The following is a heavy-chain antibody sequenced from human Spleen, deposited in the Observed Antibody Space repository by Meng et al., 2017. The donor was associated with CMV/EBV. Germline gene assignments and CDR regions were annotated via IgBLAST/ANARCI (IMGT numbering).Heavy chain of an antibody. Sequence: SETLSLTCAVYGGSFSGYYWSWIRQSPGKGLEWSGEINHSGSTNYNPSLKSRVTISVDTSKNQFSLKLSSVTAADTAVYYCARDRPKSQWLVRGYFQHWGQGTLVTVSS. CDR1: GGSFSGYY. V-gene: IGHV4-34*01. J-gene: IGHJ1*01. D-gene: IGHD6-19*01. CDR2: INHSGST. CDR3: ARDRPKSQWLVRGYFQH.